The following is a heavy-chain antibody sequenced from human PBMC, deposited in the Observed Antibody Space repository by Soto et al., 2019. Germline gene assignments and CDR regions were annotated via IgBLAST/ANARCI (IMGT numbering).Heavy chain of an antibody. V-gene: IGHV3-11*01. Sequence: QVQLVESGGGLVKPGGSLRLSCAASGFSFSDYYMSWIRQAPGKGLEWISYISNSGRTIYYADSLKGRFTISTDNAKNSLYLQMNSLRVDDTAMYYCARLPYPWGWFDPWGQGTLVTVSS. CDR1: GFSFSDYY. CDR2: ISNSGRTI. CDR3: ARLPYPWGWFDP. D-gene: IGHD3-16*01. J-gene: IGHJ5*02.